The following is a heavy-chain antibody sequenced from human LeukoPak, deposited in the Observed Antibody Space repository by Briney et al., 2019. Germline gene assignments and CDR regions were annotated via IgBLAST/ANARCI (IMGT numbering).Heavy chain of an antibody. D-gene: IGHD3-22*01. CDR1: GGSISSYY. Sequence: SETLSLTCTVSGGSISSYYWSWIRQPPGKGLEWIGYIYYTGSTNYDPSLKSRVTISVDTSKNQFSLKLSSVTAADTAVYYCARGSGYYYGGDYWGQGTLVTVSS. J-gene: IGHJ4*02. CDR2: IYYTGST. V-gene: IGHV4-59*01. CDR3: ARGSGYYYGGDY.